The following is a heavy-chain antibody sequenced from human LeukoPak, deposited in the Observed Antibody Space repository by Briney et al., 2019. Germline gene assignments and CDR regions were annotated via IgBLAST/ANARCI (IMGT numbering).Heavy chain of an antibody. CDR1: GYTFTGYY. D-gene: IGHD3-22*01. V-gene: IGHV1-2*02. Sequence: ASVKVSCKASGYTFTGYYMHWVRQAPGQGLEWMGWINPNSGGTNYAQKFQGRVTMTRDTSISTAYMELSRLRSDDTAVYYCARARFGSGYLNDYWGQGTPVTVSS. CDR2: INPNSGGT. CDR3: ARARFGSGYLNDY. J-gene: IGHJ4*02.